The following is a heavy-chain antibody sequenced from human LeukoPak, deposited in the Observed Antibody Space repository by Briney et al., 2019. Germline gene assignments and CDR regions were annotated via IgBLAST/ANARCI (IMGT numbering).Heavy chain of an antibody. V-gene: IGHV3-33*01. CDR3: ARGGIDSSSWFYFDY. Sequence: GRSLRLSCAASGFTFSNYGMHWVRQAPGTGLEWVAVIWYDGSNKYYADSVKGRFTISRDNSKNTLYLQMNSLRAEDTAVYYCARGGIDSSSWFYFDYWGQGTLVTVSS. CDR2: IWYDGSNK. D-gene: IGHD6-13*01. J-gene: IGHJ4*02. CDR1: GFTFSNYG.